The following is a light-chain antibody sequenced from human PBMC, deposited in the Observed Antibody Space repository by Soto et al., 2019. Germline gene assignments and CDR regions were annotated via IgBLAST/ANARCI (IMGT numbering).Light chain of an antibody. V-gene: IGLV2-14*01. J-gene: IGLJ3*02. CDR1: SSDVGGFNH. CDR2: EVT. Sequence: QSALTQPASVTGSPGQSITICCTGTSSDVGGFNHVSWYQQYPGTAPKLMIYEVTNRPSGVSDRFSGSKSGNTASLTISGLQPEDEADYYYSSYPITRSRVFGGGTKLTVL. CDR3: SSYPITRSRV.